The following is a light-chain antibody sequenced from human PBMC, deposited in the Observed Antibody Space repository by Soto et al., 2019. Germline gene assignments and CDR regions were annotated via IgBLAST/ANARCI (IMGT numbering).Light chain of an antibody. J-gene: IGKJ2*01. CDR2: GAS. CDR1: QSINNN. CDR3: QQYNNRPPDT. Sequence: EIVMTQSPATLSVSPGERATLSCRASQSINNNLAWYQQKPGQAPRLLVYGASTRAAGIPARFSGSGSGTEFSLTISSLQSEDFAVYYCQQYNNRPPDTFGQGTKLENK. V-gene: IGKV3-15*01.